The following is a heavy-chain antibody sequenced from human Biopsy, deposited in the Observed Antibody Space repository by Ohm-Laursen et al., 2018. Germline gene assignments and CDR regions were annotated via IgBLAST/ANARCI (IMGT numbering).Heavy chain of an antibody. CDR2: ISTKTGNT. V-gene: IGHV1-18*01. CDR1: GYTFTDAA. Sequence: LVKVSCNVSGYTFTDAAITWVRQVGGQGFEWLGWISTKTGNTNFAQKFQGRITLTTDASTATAYMELRGLISDDTAVYYCARNRANDYVWGSYGDDNWGQGTLVTVSS. D-gene: IGHD3-16*01. J-gene: IGHJ4*02. CDR3: ARNRANDYVWGSYGDDN.